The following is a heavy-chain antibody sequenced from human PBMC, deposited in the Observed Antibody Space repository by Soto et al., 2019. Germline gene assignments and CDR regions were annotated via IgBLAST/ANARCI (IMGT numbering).Heavy chain of an antibody. CDR2: ISGSGGST. J-gene: IGHJ4*02. Sequence: EVQLLESGGGLVQPGGSLRLSCAASGFTFSSYAMSWVRQAPGKGLEWVSAISGSGGSTYYADSVKGRFTISRDNSKNTLYLQMNSLRAEDTAVYYCARPHYDILTCYSFVVDYWGQGTLVTVSS. CDR3: ARPHYDILTCYSFVVDY. CDR1: GFTFSSYA. V-gene: IGHV3-23*01. D-gene: IGHD3-9*01.